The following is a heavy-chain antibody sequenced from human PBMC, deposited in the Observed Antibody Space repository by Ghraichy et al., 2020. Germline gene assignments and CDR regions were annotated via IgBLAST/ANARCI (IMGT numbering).Heavy chain of an antibody. CDR3: ARYHIGGTNLNNRKNWFDP. CDR2: IYYSGST. D-gene: IGHD1/OR15-1a*01. V-gene: IGHV4-31*03. Sequence: TLSLTCTVSGGSISSGGYYWSWIRQHPGKGLEWIGYIYYSGSTYYNPSLKSRVTISVDTSKNQFSLKLSSVTSADTAVYYCARYHIGGTNLNNRKNWFDPWGQGTLVTVSS. CDR1: GGSISSGGYY. J-gene: IGHJ5*02.